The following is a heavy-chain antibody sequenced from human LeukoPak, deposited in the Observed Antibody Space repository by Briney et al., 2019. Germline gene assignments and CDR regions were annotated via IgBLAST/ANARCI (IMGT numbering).Heavy chain of an antibody. CDR3: ARGDSSGPEYFQH. Sequence: ASVKVSCKASGGTFSSYAISWVRQAPGQGLEWMGRIIPIFGTANYAQKFQGRVTITTDESTSTAYMELSSLRSEDTVVYYCARGDSSGPEYFQHWGQGTLVTVSS. CDR2: IIPIFGTA. J-gene: IGHJ1*01. D-gene: IGHD3-22*01. CDR1: GGTFSSYA. V-gene: IGHV1-69*05.